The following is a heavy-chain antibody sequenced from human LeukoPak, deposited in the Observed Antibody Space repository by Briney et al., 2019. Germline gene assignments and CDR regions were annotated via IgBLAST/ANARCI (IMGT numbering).Heavy chain of an antibody. CDR2: IYYSGST. V-gene: IGHV4-59*01. D-gene: IGHD3-10*01. CDR1: GGSISSYY. Sequence: PSETLSLTCTVSGGSISSYYWTWIRQPPGKGLEWIGYIYYSGSTNYNPSLKSRATISVDTSKNQFSLKLSSVTAADTAVYYCARVRDGSGSYSLDYWGQGTLVTVSS. CDR3: ARVRDGSGSYSLDY. J-gene: IGHJ4*02.